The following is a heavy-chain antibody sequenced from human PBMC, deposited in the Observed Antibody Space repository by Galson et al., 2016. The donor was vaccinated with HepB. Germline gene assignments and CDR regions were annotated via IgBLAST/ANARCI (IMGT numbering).Heavy chain of an antibody. D-gene: IGHD3-9*01. V-gene: IGHV3-48*02. CDR2: ISGSTTTI. CDR1: GFTFSNYA. Sequence: SLRLSCAASGFTFSNYAMNWIRQAPGKGLEWVSRISGSTTTISYADSEKGRFTNSRDNAKNSLYLQMNSLRDEDTAVYDFARDQHYDILTGYRHPYWYFDLWGRGTLVTVSS. J-gene: IGHJ2*01. CDR3: ARDQHYDILTGYRHPYWYFDL.